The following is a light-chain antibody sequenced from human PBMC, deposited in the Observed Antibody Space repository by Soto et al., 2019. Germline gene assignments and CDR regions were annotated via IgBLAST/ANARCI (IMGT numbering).Light chain of an antibody. CDR2: AAS. J-gene: IGKJ1*01. CDR3: QKYKSAPRT. V-gene: IGKV1-27*01. CDR1: QGISNY. Sequence: DIQMTQSPSSLSASVGDRVTITCRASQGISNYLAWYQQKPGKVPKLLIYAASTLQSGVPSRFSGSGSGTDFTLTICSLQPEYLATYYCQKYKSAPRTFGQGTKVEIK.